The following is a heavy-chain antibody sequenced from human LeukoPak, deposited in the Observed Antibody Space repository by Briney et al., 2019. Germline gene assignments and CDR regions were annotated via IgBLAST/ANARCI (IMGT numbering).Heavy chain of an antibody. Sequence: SETLSLTCAVYGGSFSGYYWSWIRQPPGKGLEWIGEINRSGSTNYNPSLKSRVTISVDTSKNQFSLKLSSVTAADTAVYYCARSRNGYVDYWGQGTLVTVSS. V-gene: IGHV4-34*01. D-gene: IGHD3-3*01. CDR3: ARSRNGYVDY. CDR1: GGSFSGYY. J-gene: IGHJ4*02. CDR2: INRSGST.